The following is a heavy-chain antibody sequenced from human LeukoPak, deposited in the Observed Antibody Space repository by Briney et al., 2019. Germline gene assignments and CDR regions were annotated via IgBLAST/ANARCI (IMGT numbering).Heavy chain of an antibody. D-gene: IGHD5-18*01. V-gene: IGHV4-59*11. CDR2: VFDSGRT. J-gene: IGHJ4*02. CDR1: GGSISSHY. Sequence: SETLSLICTVSGGSISSHYWSWIRQPPGKGLEWIGYVFDSGRTKVNPSLKSRVTLSADTSKNQLSLRLSSVTAADTAMYYCTTIKRGDIFGYFDFWGQGILVTVSS. CDR3: TTIKRGDIFGYFDF.